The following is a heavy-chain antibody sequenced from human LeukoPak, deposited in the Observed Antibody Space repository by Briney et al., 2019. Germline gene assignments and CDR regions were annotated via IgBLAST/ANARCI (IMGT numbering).Heavy chain of an antibody. Sequence: EASVKVSCKASGYTFTRNYMHWVRQAPGQGLEWMGIINPSGGSTSYAQKFQGRVTMTRDMSTSTVYMELSSLRSEDTAVYYCAREFTMVRGVTTSPYYYMDVWGKGTTVTVSS. CDR2: INPSGGST. CDR1: GYTFTRNY. J-gene: IGHJ6*03. CDR3: AREFTMVRGVTTSPYYYMDV. V-gene: IGHV1-46*01. D-gene: IGHD3-10*01.